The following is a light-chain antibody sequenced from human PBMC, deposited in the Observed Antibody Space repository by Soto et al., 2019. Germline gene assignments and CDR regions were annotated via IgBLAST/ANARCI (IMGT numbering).Light chain of an antibody. CDR2: GAS. CDR1: QSVGSSY. Sequence: EVVLTQSPGTLSLSPGERATLSCRASQSVGSSYLAWYQQTPGQAPRLLIYGASIRATGIPDRFSGSGSGTDFTLSISRLEPEDFAVYYCQQYGSSPTFGQGTKVDI. V-gene: IGKV3-20*01. J-gene: IGKJ1*01. CDR3: QQYGSSPT.